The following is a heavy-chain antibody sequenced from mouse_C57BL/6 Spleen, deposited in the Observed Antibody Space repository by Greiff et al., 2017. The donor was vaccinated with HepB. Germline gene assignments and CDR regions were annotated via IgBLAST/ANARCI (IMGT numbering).Heavy chain of an antibody. CDR3: ARYAATGDWYFDV. J-gene: IGHJ1*03. CDR1: GFTFTDYY. D-gene: IGHD1-1*01. Sequence: EVNVVESGGGLVQPGGSLSLSCAASGFTFTDYYMSWVRQPPGKALEWLGFIRNKANGYTTEYSASVKGRFTISRDNSQSILYLQMNALRAEDSATYYCARYAATGDWYFDVWGTGTTVTVSS. CDR2: IRNKANGYTT. V-gene: IGHV7-3*01.